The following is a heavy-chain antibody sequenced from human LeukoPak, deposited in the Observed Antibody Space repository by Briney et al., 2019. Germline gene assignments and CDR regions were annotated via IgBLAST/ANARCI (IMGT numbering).Heavy chain of an antibody. CDR1: GGSISCYY. J-gene: IGHJ2*01. CDR3: ARGIWEMATIPYWYFDI. Sequence: SETLSLTCTVSGGSISCYYWSWIRQPPGKGLEWIGYIYYSGSTNYNPSLKSRVTISVDTSKNQFSLKLSSVTAADTALYYCARGIWEMATIPYWYFDIWGRGTLVTVSS. D-gene: IGHD5-24*01. CDR2: IYYSGST. V-gene: IGHV4-59*12.